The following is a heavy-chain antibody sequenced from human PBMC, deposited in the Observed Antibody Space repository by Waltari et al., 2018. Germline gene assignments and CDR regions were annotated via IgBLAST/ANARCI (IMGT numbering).Heavy chain of an antibody. V-gene: IGHV4-34*01. CDR2: IYYRGST. J-gene: IGHJ5*02. D-gene: IGHD4-17*01. CDR3: AKDKGGEVTNAWFDP. CDR1: GGSFSGYY. Sequence: QVQLQQWGAGLLKPSETLSLTCAVYGGSFSGYYWSWIRQPPGKGLEWIGSIYYRGSTYSNPSLKSRVTISVDTSKNQFSLKLSSVTAADTALYYCAKDKGGEVTNAWFDPWGQGTLVTVSS.